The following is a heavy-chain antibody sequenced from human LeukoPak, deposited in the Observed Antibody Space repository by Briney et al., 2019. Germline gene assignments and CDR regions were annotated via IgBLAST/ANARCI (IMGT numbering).Heavy chain of an antibody. Sequence: GRSLRLSCAASGFTFSSYAMHWVRQAPGKGLKWVAVISYDGSNKYYADSVNGRFTISRDNSKNTLYLQMNSLRAEDTAVYYCARGSGVLLWFGELEFDAFDIWGQGTMVTVSS. J-gene: IGHJ3*02. CDR2: ISYDGSNK. CDR3: ARGSGVLLWFGELEFDAFDI. CDR1: GFTFSSYA. V-gene: IGHV3-30*04. D-gene: IGHD3-10*01.